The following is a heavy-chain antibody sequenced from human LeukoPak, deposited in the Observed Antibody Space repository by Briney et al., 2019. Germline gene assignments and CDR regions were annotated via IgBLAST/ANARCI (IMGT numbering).Heavy chain of an antibody. CDR2: IKEDGSEK. Sequence: GGSLRLSCAASGFTFSSYWMSWVRQAPGKGLEWVANIKEDGSEKYYVDSVKGRFTISRDNAENSLYLQMNSLRAEDTAVYYCAKDGIYCSSTSCKSYFDYWGQGTLVTVSS. V-gene: IGHV3-7*03. CDR1: GFTFSSYW. CDR3: AKDGIYCSSTSCKSYFDY. J-gene: IGHJ4*02. D-gene: IGHD2-2*01.